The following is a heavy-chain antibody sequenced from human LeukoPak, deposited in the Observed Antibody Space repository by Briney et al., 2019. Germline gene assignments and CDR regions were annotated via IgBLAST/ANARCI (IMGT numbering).Heavy chain of an antibody. CDR1: GFTFSSYS. Sequence: GGSLRLSCAASGFTFSSYSMNWVRQAPGKGLEWVSYISSSSSTIYYADSVKGRFTISRDNSKNTLYLQMNSLRAEDTAVYYCAKLGFLWFGELLSRDLAPTFDYWGQGTLVTVSS. CDR3: AKLGFLWFGELLSRDLAPTFDY. J-gene: IGHJ4*02. D-gene: IGHD3-10*01. CDR2: ISSSSSTI. V-gene: IGHV3-48*01.